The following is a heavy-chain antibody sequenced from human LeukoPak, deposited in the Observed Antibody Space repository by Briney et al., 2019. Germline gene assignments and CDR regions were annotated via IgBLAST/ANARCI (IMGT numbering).Heavy chain of an antibody. CDR3: ARDFYGSGSYYNGGSYYYYGMDV. CDR2: IYYSGST. CDR1: GGSISSYY. Sequence: SETLSLTCTVSGGSISSYYWSWIRQPPGKGLEWIGYIYYSGSTNYNPSLKSRVTISVDTSKNQFSLKLSSVTAADTAVYYCARDFYGSGSYYNGGSYYYYGMDVWGQGTTVTVSS. V-gene: IGHV4-59*01. D-gene: IGHD3-10*01. J-gene: IGHJ6*02.